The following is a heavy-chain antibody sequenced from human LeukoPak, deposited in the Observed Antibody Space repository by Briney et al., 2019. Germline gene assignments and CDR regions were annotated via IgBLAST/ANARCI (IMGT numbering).Heavy chain of an antibody. CDR2: ISYDGSNK. J-gene: IGHJ3*02. Sequence: GGSLRLSCAASGFTFSSYAMHWVRQAPGKGLEWVAVISYDGSNKYYADSVTGRFTISRDNSKNTLYLQMNSLRAEDTAVYYCARGGQWLGLRAFDIWGQGTMVTVSS. D-gene: IGHD6-19*01. CDR3: ARGGQWLGLRAFDI. V-gene: IGHV3-30-3*01. CDR1: GFTFSSYA.